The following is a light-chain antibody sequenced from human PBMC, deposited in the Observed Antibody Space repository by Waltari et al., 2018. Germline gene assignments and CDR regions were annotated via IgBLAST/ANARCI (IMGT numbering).Light chain of an antibody. CDR1: SSNIGVQT. Sequence: QPVVTQPPSASGTPGQRVTISCSGSSSNIGVQTVNWYQQLPGTAPILLIYNTNQRTSGVPDGFSGSKSGTSASRAIMGLQSEDEADYDCAPWDNSLNGPLFGGGTKLTVL. CDR3: APWDNSLNGPL. V-gene: IGLV1-44*01. CDR2: NTN. J-gene: IGLJ2*01.